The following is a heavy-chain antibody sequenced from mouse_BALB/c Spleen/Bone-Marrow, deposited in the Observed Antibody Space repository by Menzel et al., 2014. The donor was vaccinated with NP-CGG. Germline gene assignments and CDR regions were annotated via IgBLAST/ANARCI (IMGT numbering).Heavy chain of an antibody. D-gene: IGHD2-3*01. CDR1: GYSITSGYY. CDR2: ISYDGSN. V-gene: IGHV3-6*02. Sequence: VQLKESGPGLVKPSQSLSLTCSVTGYSITSGYYWNWIRQFPGNKLEWMGYISYDGSNNYNPSLKNRISITRDTSKNQFFLKLKSVTTEDTATYYCAREGIYDGYWDYAMDYWGQGTSVTVSS. J-gene: IGHJ4*01. CDR3: AREGIYDGYWDYAMDY.